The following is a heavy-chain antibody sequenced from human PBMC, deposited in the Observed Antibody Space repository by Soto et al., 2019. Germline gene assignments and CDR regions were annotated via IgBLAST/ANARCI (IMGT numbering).Heavy chain of an antibody. CDR2: INHSGST. D-gene: IGHD3-22*01. CDR3: ARGFYYDSSGNWFDP. V-gene: IGHV4-34*01. CDR1: GVSFSGYY. Sequence: SETLSLTCAVYGVSFSGYYWSWIRQPPGKGLEWIGEINHSGSTNYNPSLKSRVTISVDTSKNQFSLKLSSVTAADTAVYYCARGFYYDSSGNWFDPWGQGTLVT. J-gene: IGHJ5*02.